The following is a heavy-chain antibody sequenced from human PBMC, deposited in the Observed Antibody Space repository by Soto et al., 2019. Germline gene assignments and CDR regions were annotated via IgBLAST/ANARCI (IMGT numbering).Heavy chain of an antibody. CDR2: ISWNSINI. V-gene: IGHV3-9*01. CDR3: AASRSYCVDY. Sequence: EVQLVEFGGGLEQPGRSLRLSCAASGFTFDDYAMHWVRQTPGKGPEWVSGISWNSINIDYADSVKGRFTISRDNAKIFLYLQMISLRAEDTALYYCAASRSYCVDYLGQGTLVTVSS. CDR1: GFTFDDYA. J-gene: IGHJ4*02. D-gene: IGHD3-10*01.